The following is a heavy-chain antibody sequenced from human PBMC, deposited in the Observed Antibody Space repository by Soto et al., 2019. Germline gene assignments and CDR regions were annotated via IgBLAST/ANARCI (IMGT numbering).Heavy chain of an antibody. CDR2: IYRSGNA. D-gene: IGHD2-15*01. J-gene: IGHJ6*02. V-gene: IGHV4-31*01. CDR1: GGSISSGGYY. Sequence: QMQLQESGAGLVKPSQTLSLICTVSGGSISSGGYYWRWIRQHPGKGLEWIGYIYRSGNAYYNPSVKTQVAISVGTFKNQSSLKVASVAVADTAVYDCARKNYLSSGTSYNSGLDVWGQGTSVTVSS. CDR3: ARKNYLSSGTSYNSGLDV.